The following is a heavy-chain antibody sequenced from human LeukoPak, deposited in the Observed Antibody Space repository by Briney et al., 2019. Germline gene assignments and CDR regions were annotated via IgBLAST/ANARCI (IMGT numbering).Heavy chain of an antibody. CDR2: INSYGSST. V-gene: IGHV3-74*01. CDR1: GFTFSSHW. J-gene: IGHJ5*02. D-gene: IGHD2/OR15-2a*01. Sequence: GGSLRLSCAVSGFTFSSHWMHWVRQAPGKGLVWVSRINSYGSSTTYADSVKGRLTISRDNAKNTLYLQMNSLRAEDTAVYYCVRGGAEYSNGHNWFDPWGQGTLVTVSS. CDR3: VRGGAEYSNGHNWFDP.